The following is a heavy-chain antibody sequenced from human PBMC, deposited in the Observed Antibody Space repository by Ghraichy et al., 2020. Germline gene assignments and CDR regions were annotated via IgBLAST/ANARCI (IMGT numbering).Heavy chain of an antibody. CDR3: ARLGPWAFDI. J-gene: IGHJ3*02. Sequence: SETLSLTCAVYGGSFSGYYWSWIRQPPGKGLEWIGEINHSGSTNYNPSLKSRVTISVDTSKNQFSLKLSSVTAADTAVYYCARLGPWAFDIWGQGTMVTVSS. V-gene: IGHV4-34*01. D-gene: IGHD1-26*01. CDR2: INHSGST. CDR1: GGSFSGYY.